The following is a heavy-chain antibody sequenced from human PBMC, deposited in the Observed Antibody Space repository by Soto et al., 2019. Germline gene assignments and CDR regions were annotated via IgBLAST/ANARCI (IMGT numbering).Heavy chain of an antibody. CDR1: GVSFSDYS. J-gene: IGHJ5*02. CDR3: ATIDMVEKFDP. CDR2: IRNRANSYST. D-gene: IGHD3-10*01. Sequence: PGGSLRLSCVVSGVSFSDYSMNWVRQAPGKGLEWLGRIRNRANSYSTEYAASVRGRFTISRDDSNNLLYLHMSSLKTEDTAVYYCATIDMVEKFDPRGQGILVTVSS. V-gene: IGHV3-72*01.